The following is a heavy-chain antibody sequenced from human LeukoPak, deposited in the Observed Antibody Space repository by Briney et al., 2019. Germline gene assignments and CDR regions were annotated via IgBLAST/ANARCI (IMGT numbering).Heavy chain of an antibody. V-gene: IGHV3-48*03. CDR3: ARGVLSCCFNY. Sequence: GGSLRLSCAASGFTFSSYEMNWVRQAPGKGLEWVSYISSSGSAIYYADSVKGRFTISRDNAKNSLYLQMSSLRAEDTAVYYCARGVLSCCFNYWGQGTLVTVPS. D-gene: IGHD4/OR15-4a*01. CDR1: GFTFSSYE. J-gene: IGHJ4*02. CDR2: ISSSGSAI.